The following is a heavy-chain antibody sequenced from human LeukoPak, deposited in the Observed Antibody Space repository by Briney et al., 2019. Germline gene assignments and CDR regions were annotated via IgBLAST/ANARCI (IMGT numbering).Heavy chain of an antibody. CDR2: IYSGGST. Sequence: PGGSLRLSCAASGFTVSSNYMSWVRQAPGKGLEWVSVIYSGGSTYYADPVKGRFTISRDNSKNTLYLQMNSLRAEDTAVYYCARDSGYESFDYWGQGTLVTVSS. D-gene: IGHD5-12*01. CDR1: GFTVSSNY. CDR3: ARDSGYESFDY. V-gene: IGHV3-53*01. J-gene: IGHJ4*02.